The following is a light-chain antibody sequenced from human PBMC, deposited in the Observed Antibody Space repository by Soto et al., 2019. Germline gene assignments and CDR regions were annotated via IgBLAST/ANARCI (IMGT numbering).Light chain of an antibody. V-gene: IGKV3D-15*01. CDR2: GAS. CDR1: QSVSSN. Sequence: TLSVSPGERATLSCRASQSVSSNLAWYQQKPGQAPRLLIYGASTRATGIPARFSGSGSGTEFTLTISSLQSEDFAVYYCQQYNNWPPFLTFGGGTKVDIK. CDR3: QQYNNWPPFLT. J-gene: IGKJ4*01.